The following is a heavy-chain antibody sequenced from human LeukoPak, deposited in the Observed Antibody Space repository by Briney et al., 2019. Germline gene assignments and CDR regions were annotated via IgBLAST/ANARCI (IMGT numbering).Heavy chain of an antibody. CDR1: GYSFTSYW. CDR3: ARPYSSSSPYYYGMDV. V-gene: IGHV5-10-1*01. Sequence: GESLKISCKASGYSFTSYWISWVRQMPGKGLEWMGKIDPSDSYTKYSPSFQGHVTISVDKSINTAYLQWSSPKASDTAIYYCARPYSSSSPYYYGMDVWGQGTTVTVSS. D-gene: IGHD6-6*01. J-gene: IGHJ6*02. CDR2: IDPSDSYT.